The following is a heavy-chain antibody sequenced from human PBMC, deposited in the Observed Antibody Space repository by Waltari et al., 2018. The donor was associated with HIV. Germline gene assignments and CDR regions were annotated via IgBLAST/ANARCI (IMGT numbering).Heavy chain of an antibody. J-gene: IGHJ1*01. D-gene: IGHD3-10*01. CDR3: VRMGSGIYFPTRIDF. CDR1: GASISGRGFF. V-gene: IGHV4-39*01. Sequence: QVHLQESGPGLLKPAETLSLNCRVPGASISGRGFFWGWILQPPRKAVEWLGGLYFSGDTFYNPTRKSRVNISVDTSANQVSLTVESVTAADTAYYFCVRMGSGIYFPTRIDFWGQGTLVIVSS. CDR2: LYFSGDT.